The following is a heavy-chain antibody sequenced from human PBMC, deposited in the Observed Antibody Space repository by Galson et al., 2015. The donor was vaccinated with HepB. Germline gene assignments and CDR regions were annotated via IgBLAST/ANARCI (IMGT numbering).Heavy chain of an antibody. D-gene: IGHD3-22*01. CDR1: GDSIRGYY. Sequence: ETLSLTCTVSGDSIRGYYWSWIRQPPGKGLEWIGYIYHSGSTNYNPSLQSRVTMSIDTSKNQFSLKLDSVTAADTAVYYCARGFYDSSGYSFPFNYWGQGTLVTVSS. CDR2: IYHSGST. CDR3: ARGFYDSSGYSFPFNY. J-gene: IGHJ4*02. V-gene: IGHV4-59*01.